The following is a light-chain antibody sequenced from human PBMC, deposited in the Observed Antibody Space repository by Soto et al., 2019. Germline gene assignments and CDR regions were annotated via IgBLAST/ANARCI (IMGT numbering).Light chain of an antibody. J-gene: IGKJ1*01. V-gene: IGKV1-6*01. Sequence: IQMTQSPSSLSASIGDRVTITCRASQSISSYLNWYQQKPGKAPKLMIYDASSLQSGVPPRFSGSGSGTDFTLAISSLQPEDAATYYCLQDINYPWTFGQGTKVDI. CDR1: QSISSY. CDR3: LQDINYPWT. CDR2: DAS.